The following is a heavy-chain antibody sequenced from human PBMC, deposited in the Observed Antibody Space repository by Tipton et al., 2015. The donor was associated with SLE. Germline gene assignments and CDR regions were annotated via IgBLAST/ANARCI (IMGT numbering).Heavy chain of an antibody. CDR3: ARSHGGY. CDR2: IYNSGST. CDR1: GGSMRNYF. J-gene: IGHJ4*02. V-gene: IGHV4-59*01. Sequence: TLSLTCTVSGGSMRNYFWSWIRQPPGKGLEWIGYIYNSGSTNYNPSLKSRVTISVDTSKNQFSLKLSSVTAADMAVYYCARSHGGYWGQGTLVTVSS. D-gene: IGHD2-15*01.